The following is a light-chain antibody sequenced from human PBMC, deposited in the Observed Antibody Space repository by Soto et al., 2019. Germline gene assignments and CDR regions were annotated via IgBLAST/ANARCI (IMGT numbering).Light chain of an antibody. J-gene: IGKJ1*01. Sequence: EIVLTQSPGTLSLSRGERATLSCRASQSVSSSYLAWYQQKPGQAPRLLIYGASSRATGIPDRFSGSGSGTDFTLTISRLEPEDFAVYYCQQYGSSFGQGTKVDIK. CDR2: GAS. V-gene: IGKV3-20*01. CDR3: QQYGSS. CDR1: QSVSSSY.